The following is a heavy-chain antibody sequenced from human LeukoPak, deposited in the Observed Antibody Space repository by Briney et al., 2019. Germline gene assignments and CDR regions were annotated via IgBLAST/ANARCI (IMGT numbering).Heavy chain of an antibody. D-gene: IGHD6-13*01. V-gene: IGHV3-21*01. CDR3: ARTSFGSTWVPDH. CDR2: ISSSSSYI. CDR1: GFTFSSYS. Sequence: GGSLRLSCAASGFTFSSYSMNWVRQAPGKGLEWVSSISSSSSYIYYADSVKGRFTISRDNAKNSLYLQMNSLRAEDTAVYYCARTSFGSTWVPDHWGQGTLVTVSP. J-gene: IGHJ4*02.